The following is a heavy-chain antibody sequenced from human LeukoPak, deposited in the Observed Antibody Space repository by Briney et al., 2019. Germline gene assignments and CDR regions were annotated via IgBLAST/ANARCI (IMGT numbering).Heavy chain of an antibody. Sequence: EASVKVSCKASGYTFTNYHINWVRQASGQGLEWMMWINPDTGDKGYARKFQDRVTITTDTSISTAYMELSSLSSEDTAVYFCARTTSMTASGYDYWGQGTLVTVSS. V-gene: IGHV1-8*03. J-gene: IGHJ4*02. CDR2: INPDTGDK. CDR1: GYTFTNYH. CDR3: ARTTSMTASGYDY. D-gene: IGHD2-21*02.